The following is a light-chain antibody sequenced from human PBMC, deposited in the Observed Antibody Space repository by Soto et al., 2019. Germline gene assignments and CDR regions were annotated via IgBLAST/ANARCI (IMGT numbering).Light chain of an antibody. CDR3: QQYGTSPFT. J-gene: IGKJ3*01. Sequence: EIVLTQSPGTLSLSPGERATLSCRASQSVSNNYLAWYQQKPGQAPRLLISGASNRATGIPDRFSGSGSGTDFTLAISRLEPDDFAVYYCQQYGTSPFTFGPGTRVDL. CDR1: QSVSNNY. CDR2: GAS. V-gene: IGKV3-20*01.